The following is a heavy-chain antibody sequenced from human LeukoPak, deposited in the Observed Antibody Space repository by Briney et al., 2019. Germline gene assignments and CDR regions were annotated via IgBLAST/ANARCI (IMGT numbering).Heavy chain of an antibody. CDR1: GGSISSYY. CDR2: IYPSGST. J-gene: IGHJ4*02. CDR3: ARTSPRAATFDS. Sequence: SETLSLTCSVSGGSISSYYWSWIRQPAGKGLEWIGRIYPSGSTNYNPSLKSRVTTSVDTSKNQFSLKLSSVTAADTAVYYCARTSPRAATFDSWGQGTLVTVSS. V-gene: IGHV4-4*07. D-gene: IGHD2-15*01.